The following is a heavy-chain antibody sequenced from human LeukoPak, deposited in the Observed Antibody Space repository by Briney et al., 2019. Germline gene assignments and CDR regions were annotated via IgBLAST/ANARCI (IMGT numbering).Heavy chain of an antibody. J-gene: IGHJ4*02. CDR3: ARASRRWLHPQYYFDY. CDR1: GGSFSGYY. CDR2: INHSGST. D-gene: IGHD5-24*01. V-gene: IGHV4-34*01. Sequence: SETLSLTCAVYGGSFSGYYWSWIRQPPGKGLEWMGEINHSGSTNYNPSLKSRVTISVDTSKNQFSLKLSSVTAADTAVYYCARASRRWLHPQYYFDYWGQGTLVTVSS.